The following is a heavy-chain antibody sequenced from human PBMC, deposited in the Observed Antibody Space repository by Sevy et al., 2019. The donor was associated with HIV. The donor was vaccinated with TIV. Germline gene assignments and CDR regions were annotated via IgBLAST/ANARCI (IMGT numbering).Heavy chain of an antibody. V-gene: IGHV3-74*01. CDR1: GFTFSNYW. D-gene: IGHD2-15*01. J-gene: IGHJ4*02. CDR3: ARGIRFSFYCMSVSCYQGAVDF. Sequence: GGSLRLSCAASGFTFSNYWMHWVRQASGKGLVWVSRISSDGSNRDYADSVKGRFTIYRDNAKNTMYLQMNSLRAEDTAVYYCARGIRFSFYCMSVSCYQGAVDFWGQGTLVTVSS. CDR2: ISSDGSNR.